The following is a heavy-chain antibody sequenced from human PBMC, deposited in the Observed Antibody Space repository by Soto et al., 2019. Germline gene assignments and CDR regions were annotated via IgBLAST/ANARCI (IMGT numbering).Heavy chain of an antibody. CDR3: ARTSRFAY. J-gene: IGHJ4*02. Sequence: ETLSLTCAVYGGSFSSYYWSWIRQPPGKGLEWIGEINHSGSTNYNPSLKSRVTMSVDTSKNQFSLKLSSVTAADTAVYYCARTSRFAYWGQGTLVTVSS. CDR2: INHSGST. CDR1: GGSFSSYY. V-gene: IGHV4-34*01. D-gene: IGHD6-6*01.